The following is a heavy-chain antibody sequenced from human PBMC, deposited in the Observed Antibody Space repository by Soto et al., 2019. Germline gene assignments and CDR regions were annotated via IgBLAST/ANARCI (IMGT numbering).Heavy chain of an antibody. CDR3: ARGRRY. CDR1: GGSFSGYY. V-gene: IGHV4-34*01. Sequence: QVQLQQWGAGLLKPSETLSLTCAVYGGSFSGYYWSWIRQPPGKGLEWIGEINHSGSTNYNPSLKSRAPISVDTSKNQFSLKLSSVTAADTAVYYCARGRRYWGQGTLVTVSS. J-gene: IGHJ4*02. CDR2: INHSGST.